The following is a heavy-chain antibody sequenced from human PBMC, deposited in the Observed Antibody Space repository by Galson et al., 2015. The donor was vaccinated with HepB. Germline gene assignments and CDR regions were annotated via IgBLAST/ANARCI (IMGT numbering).Heavy chain of an antibody. V-gene: IGHV3-30*18. CDR1: GFTFSNYG. CDR3: AKDPYLYSALAGTMAGFDY. J-gene: IGHJ4*02. CDR2: ISYDGSNK. Sequence: SLRLSCAASGFTFSNYGVHWVRQAPGKGLEWVAVISYDGSNKYYADPVKGRFTISRDNSKNTLYLQMNSLRAEDTALYYCAKDPYLYSALAGTMAGFDYWGQGTLVTVSS. D-gene: IGHD6-19*01.